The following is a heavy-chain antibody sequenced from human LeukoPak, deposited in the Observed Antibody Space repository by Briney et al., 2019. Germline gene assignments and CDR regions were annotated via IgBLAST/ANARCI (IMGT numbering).Heavy chain of an antibody. Sequence: ETLSLTCTVSGFTVSSNYMSWVRQAPGKGLEWVSVIYSGGSTYYADSVKGRFTISRDNSKNTLYLQMNSLRAEDTAVYYCARDRVFWSGYHDAFDIWGQGTMVTVSS. CDR2: IYSGGST. CDR3: ARDRVFWSGYHDAFDI. J-gene: IGHJ3*02. CDR1: GFTVSSNY. D-gene: IGHD3-3*01. V-gene: IGHV3-53*01.